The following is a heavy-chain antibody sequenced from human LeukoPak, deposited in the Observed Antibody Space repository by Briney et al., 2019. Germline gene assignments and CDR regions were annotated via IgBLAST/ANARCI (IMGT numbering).Heavy chain of an antibody. D-gene: IGHD6-13*01. J-gene: IGHJ6*03. CDR1: GFTFSSYA. CDR2: ISDSGGST. V-gene: IGHV3-23*01. CDR3: ATPGQLVFYYNMGV. Sequence: GGSLRLSCAASGFTFSSYAMSWVRQAPGKGLEWVSGISDSGGSTYYADSVKGRFTISRDNSKNTLYLQMNSLRAEDTAVYFCATPGQLVFYYNMGVWGKGTTVIVSS.